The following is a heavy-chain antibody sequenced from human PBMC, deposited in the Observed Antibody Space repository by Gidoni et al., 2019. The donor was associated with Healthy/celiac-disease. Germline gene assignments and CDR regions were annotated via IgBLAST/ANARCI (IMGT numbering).Heavy chain of an antibody. CDR1: GFTFSNAW. Sequence: EVQLVESGGGLVKPGGSLRLSCAASGFTFSNAWMSWVRQAPGKGLEWVGRIKSKTDGGTTDYAAPVKGRFTISRDESKNTLYLQMNSLKTEDTAVYYCTAHHYDFWSGYYTPDGYWGQGTLVTVSS. D-gene: IGHD3-3*01. CDR3: TAHHYDFWSGYYTPDGY. V-gene: IGHV3-15*01. CDR2: IKSKTDGGTT. J-gene: IGHJ4*02.